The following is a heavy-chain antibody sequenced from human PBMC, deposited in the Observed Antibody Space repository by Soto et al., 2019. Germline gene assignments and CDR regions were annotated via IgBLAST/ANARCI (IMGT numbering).Heavy chain of an antibody. CDR2: IKSETNGGTT. J-gene: IGHJ3*01. Sequence: EVQLVESGGGLVKPGGSLRLSCAASGFTFRNAWMSWVRQAPGKGLEWVGRIKSETNGGTTDYTAPVKGRFTISRDDSRNTLYLQMNSLKTEDTTVYYCTTGGLGTWGQGTMVSVSS. CDR3: TTGGLGT. D-gene: IGHD1-1*01. V-gene: IGHV3-15*01. CDR1: GFTFRNAW.